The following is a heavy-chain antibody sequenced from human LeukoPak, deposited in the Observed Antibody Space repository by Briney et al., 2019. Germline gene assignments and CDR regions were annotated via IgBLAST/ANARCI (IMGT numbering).Heavy chain of an antibody. CDR3: AKDLVSGYTFDY. Sequence: GGSLRLSCAAAGFTFTTYAMDWVRQAPGKGLEWVSTISGSGGSTYYADSMKGRFTISRDNSKNTLPLQMNSLRAEDTAIYYCAKDLVSGYTFDYWGQGTLVTVSS. CDR2: ISGSGGST. D-gene: IGHD6-13*01. CDR1: GFTFTTYA. J-gene: IGHJ4*02. V-gene: IGHV3-23*01.